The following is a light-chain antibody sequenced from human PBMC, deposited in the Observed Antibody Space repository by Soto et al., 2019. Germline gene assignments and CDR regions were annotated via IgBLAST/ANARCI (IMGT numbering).Light chain of an antibody. J-gene: IGKJ4*01. V-gene: IGKV3-15*01. CDR2: GAS. CDR3: QHYNNWLT. Sequence: EIGMTQSPATLSVSPGERATLSCRASQSVRSNLAWYQQKPGQAPRLLIYGASTRATGIPARFSGSGSGTEFTLTISSLQSEYFALYYCQHYNNWLTFGGGTKVEIK. CDR1: QSVRSN.